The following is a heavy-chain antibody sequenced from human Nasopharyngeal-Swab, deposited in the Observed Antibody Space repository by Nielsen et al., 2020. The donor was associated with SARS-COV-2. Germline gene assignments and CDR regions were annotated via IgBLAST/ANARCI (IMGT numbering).Heavy chain of an antibody. D-gene: IGHD2-2*01. Sequence: ASVKVSCKASGYTFTSYGISWVRQAPGQGLEWMGWISAYNGNTNYAQKLQGRVTMTTDTSTSTAYMELRSLRSDDTAVYYCARGEIVVVPAASYDCYYGMDVWGQGTTVTVSS. CDR3: ARGEIVVVPAASYDCYYGMDV. CDR2: ISAYNGNT. V-gene: IGHV1-18*01. CDR1: GYTFTSYG. J-gene: IGHJ6*02.